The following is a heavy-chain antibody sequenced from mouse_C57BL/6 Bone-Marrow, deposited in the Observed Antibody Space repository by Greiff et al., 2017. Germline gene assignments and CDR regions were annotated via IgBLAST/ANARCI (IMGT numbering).Heavy chain of an antibody. CDR1: GFSLTSYG. CDR2: IWSGGST. Sequence: VQLQQSGPGLVQPSQSLSITCTVSGFSLTSYGVHWDRQSPGKGLEWLGVIWSGGSTDYNAAFISRLSISKANSKSQLFFKMNRQQADDTAIYYCAREGYYDYDATYWGQGTLVTVSA. J-gene: IGHJ3*01. V-gene: IGHV2-2*01. D-gene: IGHD2-4*01. CDR3: AREGYYDYDATY.